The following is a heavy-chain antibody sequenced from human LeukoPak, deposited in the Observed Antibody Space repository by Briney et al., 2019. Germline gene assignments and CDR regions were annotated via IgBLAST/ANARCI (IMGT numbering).Heavy chain of an antibody. V-gene: IGHV4-31*03. Sequence: SQTLSLTCTVSGGSISSGGYYWSWIRQHPGKGLEWIGYIYYSGSTYYNPSLKSRVTISVDTSKNQFSLKLSSVTAADTAVYYCAREGEQLVDYWGQGTLVTVSS. CDR2: IYYSGST. CDR3: AREGEQLVDY. J-gene: IGHJ4*02. D-gene: IGHD6-6*01. CDR1: GGSISSGGYY.